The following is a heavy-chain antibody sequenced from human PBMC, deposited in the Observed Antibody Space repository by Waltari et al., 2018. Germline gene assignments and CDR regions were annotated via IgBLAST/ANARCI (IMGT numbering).Heavy chain of an antibody. J-gene: IGHJ6*02. CDR1: GGTFSSYA. D-gene: IGHD6-13*01. CDR3: ARGEAAAGWNYYYYGMDV. V-gene: IGHV1-69*01. CDR2: IIPIVGTA. Sequence: QVQLVQSGAEVTKPGSSVKVSCKASGGTFSSYAISWVRQAPGQGLEWMGGIIPIVGTAKYAQKFQGRVTITADESTSTAYMELSSLRSEDTAVYYCARGEAAAGWNYYYYGMDVWGQGTTVTVSS.